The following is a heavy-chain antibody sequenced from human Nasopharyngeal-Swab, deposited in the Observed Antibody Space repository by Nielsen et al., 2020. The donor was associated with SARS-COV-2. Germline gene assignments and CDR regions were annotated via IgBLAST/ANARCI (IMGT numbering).Heavy chain of an antibody. V-gene: IGHV3-30-3*01. J-gene: IGHJ5*02. Sequence: GESLKISCAASGFTFSSYAMYWVRQAPGKGLEWVAVITYDGSNKYYADSVKGRFTISRDNSKNTLYLQMNSLRAEDTAVYYCARDLRFGGNYVSWFDPWGQGTLVTVSS. D-gene: IGHD4-11*01. CDR3: ARDLRFGGNYVSWFDP. CDR1: GFTFSSYA. CDR2: ITYDGSNK.